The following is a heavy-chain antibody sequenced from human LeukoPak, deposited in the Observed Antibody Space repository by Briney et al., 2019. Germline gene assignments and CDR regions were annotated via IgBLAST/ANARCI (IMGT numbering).Heavy chain of an antibody. J-gene: IGHJ4*02. Sequence: PGGSLRLSCAASGFTFSSYSMNWVRQPPGKGLEWVSSISSSSSYIYYADSVKGRFTISRDNAKNSLYLQMNSLRAEDTAVYYCARVVGATTWVAGWFDYWGQGPRSPSPQ. V-gene: IGHV3-21*01. CDR3: ARVVGATTWVAGWFDY. D-gene: IGHD1-26*01. CDR2: ISSSSSYI. CDR1: GFTFSSYS.